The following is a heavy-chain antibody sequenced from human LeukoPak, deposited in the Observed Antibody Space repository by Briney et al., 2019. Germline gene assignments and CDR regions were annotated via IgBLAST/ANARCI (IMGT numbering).Heavy chain of an antibody. J-gene: IGHJ6*02. V-gene: IGHV4-59*08. CDR1: GGSISSYY. Sequence: SETLSLTCTVSGGSISSYYWSWIRQPPGKGLGRIGYIYYSGSTNYNPSLKGRVTISVDTSKNQFSLKLSSVTAADTAVYYCARRYQLGYGMDVWGQGTTVTVSS. CDR3: ARRYQLGYGMDV. CDR2: IYYSGST. D-gene: IGHD2-2*01.